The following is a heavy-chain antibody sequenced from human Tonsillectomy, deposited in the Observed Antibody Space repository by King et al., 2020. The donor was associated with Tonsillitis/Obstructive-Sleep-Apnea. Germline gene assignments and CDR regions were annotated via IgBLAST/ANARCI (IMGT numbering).Heavy chain of an antibody. CDR1: GFTFSNYA. V-gene: IGHV3-30*04. J-gene: IGHJ6*02. D-gene: IGHD1-1*01. CDR2: ISYDGSNK. CDR3: ASVEDGYEYYYYYCMDV. Sequence: VQLVESGGGVVQPGRSLRLSCAASGFTFSNYAMHWVRQAPGKGLEWVAVISYDGSNKYYADSVKGRFTISRDNSKNTLYLQMNSLRAEDTAVYYCASVEDGYEYYYYYCMDVWGQATPVTGSS.